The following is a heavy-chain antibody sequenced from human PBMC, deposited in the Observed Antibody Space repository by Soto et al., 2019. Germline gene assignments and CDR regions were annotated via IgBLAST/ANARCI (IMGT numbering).Heavy chain of an antibody. CDR3: AHSKYSRSSFDY. D-gene: IGHD6-6*01. CDR2: IYWDDDK. V-gene: IGHV2-5*02. Sequence: SGPTLVNPTQTLTLTCTFSGFSLSTSDVGVVWIRQPPGKALEWLALIYWDDDKRYRPSLKSRLTITKDTYKNQVVLTMNKMDPVNTDTYYCAHSKYSRSSFDYWGQGTLVTVSS. CDR1: GFSLSTSDVG. J-gene: IGHJ4*02.